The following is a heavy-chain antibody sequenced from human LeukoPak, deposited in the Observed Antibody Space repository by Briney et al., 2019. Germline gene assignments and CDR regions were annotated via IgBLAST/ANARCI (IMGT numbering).Heavy chain of an antibody. D-gene: IGHD6-13*01. CDR1: GYTFTSYD. CDR2: INPNSGGT. CDR3: ARRRGMSSPDAFDI. V-gene: IGHV1-2*02. Sequence: GASVKVSCKASGYTFTSYDINWVRQAPGQGLEWMGWINPNSGGTNYAQKFQGRVTMTRDTSISTAYMELSRLRSDDTAVYYCARRRGMSSPDAFDIWGQGTMVTVSS. J-gene: IGHJ3*02.